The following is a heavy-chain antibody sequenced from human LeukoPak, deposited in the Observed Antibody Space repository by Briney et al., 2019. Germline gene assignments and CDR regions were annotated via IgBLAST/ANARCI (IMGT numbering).Heavy chain of an antibody. CDR1: GGTFNTYP. V-gene: IGHV1-69*13. Sequence: SVKVFCKASGGTFNTYPISWVRQAPGQGPEWMGGIILIFGITSYAQNFQGKFTITADESTSTAYMELSSLRSEDTAMYYCAREAYSESYLGAFESWGQGTMVTVSS. J-gene: IGHJ3*02. CDR3: AREAYSESYLGAFES. CDR2: IILIFGIT. D-gene: IGHD1-26*01.